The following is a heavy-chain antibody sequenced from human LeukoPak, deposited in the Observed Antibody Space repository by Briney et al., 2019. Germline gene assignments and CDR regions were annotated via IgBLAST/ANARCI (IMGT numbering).Heavy chain of an antibody. J-gene: IGHJ4*02. CDR3: AKGALYYDFWSGYQFDY. D-gene: IGHD3-3*01. CDR1: GFTFSSCA. Sequence: GGSLRLSCAASGFTFSSCAMSWVRQAPGRGLEWVSGISGSGTSTYYADSVKGRFTISRDNSKNTLYLQMNSLRAEDTAVYYCAKGALYYDFWSGYQFDYWGQGTLVTVSS. CDR2: ISGSGTST. V-gene: IGHV3-23*01.